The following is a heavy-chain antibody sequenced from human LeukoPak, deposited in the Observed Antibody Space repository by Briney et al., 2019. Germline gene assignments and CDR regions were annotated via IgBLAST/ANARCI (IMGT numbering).Heavy chain of an antibody. Sequence: PGGSLRLSCAASGFTFSGYAMSWVRQAPGKGLEWVSCIYGSGDTTYYADAVKGRFTISRDNSKDTLYLQMNSLRAEDTAIYYCAKNSAGNCCSHIAYWGQGTLVTVSS. CDR2: IYGSGDTT. J-gene: IGHJ4*02. CDR1: GFTFSGYA. V-gene: IGHV3-23*01. CDR3: AKNSAGNCCSHIAY. D-gene: IGHD2-15*01.